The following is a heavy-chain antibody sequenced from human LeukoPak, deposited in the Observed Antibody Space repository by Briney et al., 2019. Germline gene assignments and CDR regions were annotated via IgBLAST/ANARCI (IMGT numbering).Heavy chain of an antibody. Sequence: MPGGSLRLSCAASGFTFTNAWMTWVRQAPGKGLEWVGRIKTKIDGETTDYAEPVKGRFTMSRDDSKITLYMQMNSLKTDGTAVYYCTTVERWLLRSSPYWGQGTLVTVSS. CDR2: IKTKIDGETT. V-gene: IGHV3-15*01. J-gene: IGHJ4*02. CDR3: TTVERWLLRSSPY. D-gene: IGHD4-23*01. CDR1: GFTFTNAW.